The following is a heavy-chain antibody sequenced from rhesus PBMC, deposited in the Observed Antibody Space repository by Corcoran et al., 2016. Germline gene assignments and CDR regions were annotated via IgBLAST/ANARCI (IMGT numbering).Heavy chain of an antibody. CDR2: ISESGGTI. V-gene: IGHV3-100*02. CDR3: TSGYSGSWNSLP. Sequence: DVQLVESGGGLVKPGGSLRLSCVASGFTFSSYEMHWVRQAPGKGLEWVSVISESGGTIYYADSGKGRFTISRDNAKNSLFLQMNSLRAEDTAVYYCTSGYSGSWNSLPWGQGVLVTVSS. D-gene: IGHD6-25*01. CDR1: GFTFSSYE. J-gene: IGHJ4*01.